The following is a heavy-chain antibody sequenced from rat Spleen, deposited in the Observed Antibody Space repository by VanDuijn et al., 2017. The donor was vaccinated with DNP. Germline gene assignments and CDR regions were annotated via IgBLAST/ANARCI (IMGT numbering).Heavy chain of an antibody. D-gene: IGHD1-12*01. J-gene: IGHJ4*01. CDR2: LSYNGGTP. CDR3: ARHRTIMPYYYAMDA. CDR1: GFTFSDYY. V-gene: IGHV5-7*01. Sequence: EVLLVESDGGLVQPGRSLKLSCAVSGFTFSDYYMAWVRQAPAKGLEWVATLSYNGGTPYYRDSVKGRFTISRDNAQSTLYLQMDSLRSEDTATYYCARHRTIMPYYYAMDAWGQGASVTVSS.